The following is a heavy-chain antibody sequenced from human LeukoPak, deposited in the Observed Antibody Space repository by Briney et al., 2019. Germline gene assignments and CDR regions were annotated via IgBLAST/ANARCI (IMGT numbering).Heavy chain of an antibody. CDR3: AAGGGYSSAWAL. D-gene: IGHD6-25*01. CDR1: GDSIKTYY. Sequence: SDTLSLTCSVSGDSIKTYYWNWLRQPPGKGLEWIANIYYSGITSYNPSLRSRVTMSVDTSTNQVSLSLNSVTTADTGVYYCAAGGGYSSAWALWGQGTLVTVSS. CDR2: IYYSGIT. J-gene: IGHJ4*02. V-gene: IGHV4-59*07.